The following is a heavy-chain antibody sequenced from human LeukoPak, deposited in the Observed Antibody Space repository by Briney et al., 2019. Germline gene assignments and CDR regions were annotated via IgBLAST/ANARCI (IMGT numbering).Heavy chain of an antibody. V-gene: IGHV1-2*06. CDR1: GYTFTGYY. D-gene: IGHD6-13*01. Sequence: GASVKVSCKASGYTFTGYYMHWMPQAPGQGLEWMGRINPNSGGTNYAQKFQGRVTMNRDTSISTAYMELSRLRSDDTAVYYCARDILGQQPAYGERDYWGQGTLVTVSS. CDR2: INPNSGGT. J-gene: IGHJ4*02. CDR3: ARDILGQQPAYGERDY.